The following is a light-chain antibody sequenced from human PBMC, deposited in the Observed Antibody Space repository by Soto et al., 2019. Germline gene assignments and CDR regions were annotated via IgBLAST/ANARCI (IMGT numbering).Light chain of an antibody. CDR2: AAS. Sequence: DIQMTQSPSSLSASVGDRVTITCRASQSISSYLNWYQQKPGKAPKLLIYAASSLQSGVPSRFSGSGSGTDFTLTISCLQPADFATYYCQQSYSTPQVTFGGGTKVEIK. CDR3: QQSYSTPQVT. J-gene: IGKJ4*01. V-gene: IGKV1-39*01. CDR1: QSISSY.